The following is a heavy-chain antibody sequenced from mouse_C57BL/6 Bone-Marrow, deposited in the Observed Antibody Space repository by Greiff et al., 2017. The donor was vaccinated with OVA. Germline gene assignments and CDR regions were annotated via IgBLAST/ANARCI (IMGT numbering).Heavy chain of an antibody. D-gene: IGHD3-2*02. CDR2: IDPSDSYT. V-gene: IGHV1-50*01. CDR1: GYTFTSYW. CDR3: ARETAQAGFDY. Sequence: QVQLQQPGAELVKPGASVKLSCKASGYTFTSYWMQWVKQRPGQGLEWIGEIDPSDSYTNYNQKFKGKATLTVDTSSSTAYMQLSSLTSEDSAVYYCARETAQAGFDYWGRGTTLTVSS. J-gene: IGHJ2*01.